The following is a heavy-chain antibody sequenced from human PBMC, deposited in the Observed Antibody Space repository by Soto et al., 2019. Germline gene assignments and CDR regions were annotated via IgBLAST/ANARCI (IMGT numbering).Heavy chain of an antibody. Sequence: GGSLRLSCAASGFTVSSNYMSWVRQAPGKGLEWVSVIYSGGSTYYADSVKGRFTISRDNSKNTLYLQMNSLRAEDTAVYYCAASPGYSSGSPNAFDIWGQGTMVTVSS. CDR1: GFTVSSNY. J-gene: IGHJ3*02. D-gene: IGHD6-19*01. V-gene: IGHV3-66*01. CDR3: AASPGYSSGSPNAFDI. CDR2: IYSGGST.